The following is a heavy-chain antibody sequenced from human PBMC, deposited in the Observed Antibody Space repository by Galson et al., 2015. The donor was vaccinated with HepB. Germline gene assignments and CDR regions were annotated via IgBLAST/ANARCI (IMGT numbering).Heavy chain of an antibody. Sequence: LRLSCAASGFTFSDYYMSWIRQAPGKGLEWVSYISHSTLYTNYADSVQGRITISRDNARNSLYLQITSLRAEDTAVYYCARVADVDYGDHSHFDFWGQGTLVTVSS. CDR3: ARVADVDYGDHSHFDF. D-gene: IGHD4-17*01. V-gene: IGHV3-11*06. J-gene: IGHJ4*02. CDR2: ISHSTLYT. CDR1: GFTFSDYY.